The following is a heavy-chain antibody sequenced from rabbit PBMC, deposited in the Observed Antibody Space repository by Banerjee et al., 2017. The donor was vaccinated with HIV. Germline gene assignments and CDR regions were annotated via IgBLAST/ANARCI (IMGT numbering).Heavy chain of an antibody. D-gene: IGHD7-1*01. CDR1: GFDFSTYG. V-gene: IGHV1S47*01. CDR3: LRRWHSTDL. CDR2: IDPIFGSA. J-gene: IGHJ4*01. Sequence: GESGGDLVQPGGSLTLSCKASGFDFSTYGVSWVRQAPGKGLEWIGYIDPIFGSAYYASWVNGRFTISKHNAQNTVFLQLNSLTAADTATYFCLRRWHSTDLWGPGTLVTVS.